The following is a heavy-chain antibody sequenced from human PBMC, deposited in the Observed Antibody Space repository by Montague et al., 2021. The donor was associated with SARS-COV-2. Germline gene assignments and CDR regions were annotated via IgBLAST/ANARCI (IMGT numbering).Heavy chain of an antibody. CDR2: IYSNDEK. J-gene: IGHJ4*02. D-gene: IGHD3-9*01. CDR3: AHLIRYYDIFTGIPFDY. V-gene: IGHV2-5*01. Sequence: PELAKPTQTLTLTCTFSGFSLSTPNVGVGWIRQPPGKALEWVAVIYSNDEKRYSPSLRNRLTITKDTAKNQVVLSLTYVDPVDTATYYCAHLIRYYDIFTGIPFDYWGQGSQVTVSS. CDR1: GFSLSTPNVG.